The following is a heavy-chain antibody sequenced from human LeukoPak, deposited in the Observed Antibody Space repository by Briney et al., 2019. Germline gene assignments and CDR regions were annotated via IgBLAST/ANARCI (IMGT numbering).Heavy chain of an antibody. CDR3: AKGGETATMVRGVIIGDYFDY. D-gene: IGHD3-10*01. Sequence: GRSLRLSCAASGFTFSSYGMHWVRQAPGKGLEWVAVIWYDGSNKYYADSVKCRFTISRDNSKNTLYLQMNSLRAEDTAVYYCAKGGETATMVRGVIIGDYFDYWGQGTLVTVSS. V-gene: IGHV3-33*06. CDR2: IWYDGSNK. CDR1: GFTFSSYG. J-gene: IGHJ4*02.